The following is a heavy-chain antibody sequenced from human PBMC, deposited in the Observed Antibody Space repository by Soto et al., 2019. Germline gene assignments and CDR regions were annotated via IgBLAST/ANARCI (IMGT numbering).Heavy chain of an antibody. D-gene: IGHD2-15*01. CDR3: AGWSGGSCYRDNWCDA. V-gene: IGHV1-69*02. CDR1: GGTFSSYT. Sequence: QVQLVQSGAEVKKPGSSVKVSCKASGGTFSSYTISWVRQAPGQGLEWMGRIIPILGIANYAQKFQGRVTITADNTTSTAYMELSSLRSENTAVYYSAGWSGGSCYRDNWCDAWGQGTLVTVSS. J-gene: IGHJ5*02. CDR2: IIPILGIA.